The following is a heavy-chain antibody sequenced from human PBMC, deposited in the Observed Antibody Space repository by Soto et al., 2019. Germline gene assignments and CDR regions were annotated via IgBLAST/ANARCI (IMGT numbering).Heavy chain of an antibody. J-gene: IGHJ4*02. CDR2: ISAYNGNT. D-gene: IGHD3-9*01. V-gene: IGHV1-18*01. CDR3: ARVSQDLTYYDILTGYYGGPLPDY. Sequence: AQVKVSCKASGYTFTSYGISWVRQAPGQGLEWMGWISAYNGNTNYAQKLQGRVTMTTDTSTSTAYMELRSLRSDDTAVYYCARVSQDLTYYDILTGYYGGPLPDYWGQGTLVTVSS. CDR1: GYTFTSYG.